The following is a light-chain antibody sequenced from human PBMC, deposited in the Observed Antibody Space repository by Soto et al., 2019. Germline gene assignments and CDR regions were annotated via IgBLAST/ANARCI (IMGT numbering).Light chain of an antibody. Sequence: EIVLTQFPATLSLSPGERATLSCRASQSVSSYLAWHQQKPGQAPRLLIYYTSRRAAGVPARFSASGSGTDFTLTISSLEPEDFAVYYCQQRTNWPLFTFGPGTKVDIK. CDR2: YTS. CDR1: QSVSSY. CDR3: QQRTNWPLFT. V-gene: IGKV3-11*01. J-gene: IGKJ3*01.